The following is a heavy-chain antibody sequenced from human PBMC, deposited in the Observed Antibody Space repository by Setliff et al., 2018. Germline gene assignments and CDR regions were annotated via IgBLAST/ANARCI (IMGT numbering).Heavy chain of an antibody. Sequence: PGGSLRLSCAASGFDFKTHWMNWVRQAPGKGLEWVSYISSSSSTIYYADSVKGRFTISRDNTKNSLYLQMNSLRGEDTAVYHCTRDQDYYGMDVWGQGTTVTVSS. V-gene: IGHV3-48*01. CDR3: TRDQDYYGMDV. CDR2: ISSSSSTI. CDR1: GFDFKTHW. J-gene: IGHJ6*02.